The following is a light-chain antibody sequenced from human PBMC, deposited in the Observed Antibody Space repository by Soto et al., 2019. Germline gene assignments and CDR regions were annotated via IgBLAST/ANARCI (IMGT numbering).Light chain of an antibody. CDR2: KVS. V-gene: IGKV2-24*01. Sequence: DIVMTQTPLSSPVTLGQAASISCRSSQSLVHNDGNTYLSWFQQKPVQPPRLLIYKVSDRFSGVPDRFSGSGAWTDFTRTISRVEAEDVGVYYCMQATQSSWTFGQGTKVEI. CDR1: QSLVHNDGNTY. J-gene: IGKJ1*01. CDR3: MQATQSSWT.